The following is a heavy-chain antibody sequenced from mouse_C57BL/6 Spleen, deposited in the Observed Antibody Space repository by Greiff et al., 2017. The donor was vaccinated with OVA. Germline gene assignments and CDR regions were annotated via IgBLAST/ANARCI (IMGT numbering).Heavy chain of an antibody. V-gene: IGHV3-6*01. CDR3: ARGTTTGGAMDY. D-gene: IGHD5-5*01. CDR1: GYSITSGYY. CDR2: ISYDGSN. Sequence: EVKLEESGPGLVKPSQSLSLTCSVTGYSITSGYYWNWIRQFPGNKLEWMGYISYDGSNNYNPSLKNRISITRDTSKNQFFLKLNSVTTEDTATYYCARGTTTGGAMDYWGQGTSVTVSS. J-gene: IGHJ4*01.